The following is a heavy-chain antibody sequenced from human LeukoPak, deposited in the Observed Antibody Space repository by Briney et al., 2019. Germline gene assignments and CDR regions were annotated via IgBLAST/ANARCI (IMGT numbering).Heavy chain of an antibody. D-gene: IGHD2-15*01. CDR1: GGSISSVIYY. V-gene: IGHV4-39*01. Sequence: SETLSLTCTVSGGSISSVIYYWAWIRQPPGKGLEWIGSVYYSGSTNYNPSLNSRVTISVDTSKNQFSLKLRSVAAADTAAYYCARFCDIVVVVAATRYFDYWGQGTLVTVSS. CDR3: ARFCDIVVVVAATRYFDY. J-gene: IGHJ4*02. CDR2: VYYSGST.